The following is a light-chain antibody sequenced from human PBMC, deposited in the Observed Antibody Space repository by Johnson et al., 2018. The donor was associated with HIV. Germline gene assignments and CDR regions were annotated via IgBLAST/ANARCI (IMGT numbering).Light chain of an antibody. CDR2: DNN. CDR1: SSNIGNNY. V-gene: IGLV1-51*01. Sequence: QSVLTQPPSVSAAPGQKVTISCSGSSSNIGNNYVSWYQQLPGTAPKLLIYDNNKRPSGIPDRFSGSKSGTSATLGITGLPTGDEADYYCGTWDSNLSVYVFGTGTKVSVL. CDR3: GTWDSNLSVYV. J-gene: IGLJ1*01.